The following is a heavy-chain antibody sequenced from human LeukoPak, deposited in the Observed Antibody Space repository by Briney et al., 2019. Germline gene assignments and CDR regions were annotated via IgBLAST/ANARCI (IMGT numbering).Heavy chain of an antibody. J-gene: IGHJ5*02. CDR3: ARAHNWNDVPFDP. CDR1: GYTFTGYY. D-gene: IGHD1-1*01. V-gene: IGHV1-2*02. CDR2: INPNSGGT. Sequence: ASVKVSCKASGYTFTGYYMHWVRQAPGQGLEWMGWINPNSGGTNYAQKFQGRVTMTRDTSISTAYMELSRLRSDDTAVYYCARAHNWNDVPFDPWGQGTLVTVSS.